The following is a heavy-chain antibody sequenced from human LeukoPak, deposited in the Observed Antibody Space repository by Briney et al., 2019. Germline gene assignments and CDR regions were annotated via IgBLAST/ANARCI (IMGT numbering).Heavy chain of an antibody. V-gene: IGHV1-69*13. Sequence: SVKVSCKASGGTFSSYAISWVRQAPGQGLEWMGGIIPIFGTANYAQKFQGRVTITADESTSTAYMELSSLRSEDTAVYYCAREERVTMVRGVSEDWGQGTLVTVSS. D-gene: IGHD3-10*01. CDR3: AREERVTMVRGVSED. CDR2: IIPIFGTA. J-gene: IGHJ4*02. CDR1: GGTFSSYA.